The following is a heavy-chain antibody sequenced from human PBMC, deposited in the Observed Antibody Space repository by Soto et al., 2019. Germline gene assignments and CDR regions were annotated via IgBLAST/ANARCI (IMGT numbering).Heavy chain of an antibody. J-gene: IGHJ4*02. V-gene: IGHV3-48*02. CDR3: ARDALLVAKTFDL. CDR1: GFAFSSYS. D-gene: IGHD5-12*01. Sequence: GGSLRLSCAASGFAFSSYSMNWVRQAPGKGLEWVSYVTSTSGTKYYADSVKGRFTISRDNAKNSLYLQMNSLRDEDTAVYYCARDALLVAKTFDLWGQGTPVTVSS. CDR2: VTSTSGTK.